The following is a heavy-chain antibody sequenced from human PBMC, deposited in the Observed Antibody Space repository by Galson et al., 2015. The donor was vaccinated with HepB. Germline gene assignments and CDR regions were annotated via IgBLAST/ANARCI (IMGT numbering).Heavy chain of an antibody. CDR2: ISWNSGII. J-gene: IGHJ3*02. V-gene: IGHV3-9*01. CDR3: AKDVLGGYFDSSVEGAFDI. CDR1: GVTFNDYA. Sequence: SLRLSCAASGVTFNDYAMHWVRQAPGKGLEWVSGISWNSGIIGYADSVKGRFTISRNNANNSLYLQMNGLRAEDTAFYYCAKDVLGGYFDSSVEGAFDIWGRGTLVSVSS. D-gene: IGHD3-22*01.